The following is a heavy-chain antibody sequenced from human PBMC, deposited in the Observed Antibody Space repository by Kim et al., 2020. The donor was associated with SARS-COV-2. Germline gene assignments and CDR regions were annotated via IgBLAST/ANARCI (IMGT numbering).Heavy chain of an antibody. V-gene: IGHV1-18*01. D-gene: IGHD1-26*01. Sequence: NGNTNYAQTLQGRVTMTTDTSTSTAYMGLRSLRSDDTAVYYCAREWELQEWGQGTLVTVSS. CDR3: AREWELQE. CDR2: NGNT. J-gene: IGHJ4*02.